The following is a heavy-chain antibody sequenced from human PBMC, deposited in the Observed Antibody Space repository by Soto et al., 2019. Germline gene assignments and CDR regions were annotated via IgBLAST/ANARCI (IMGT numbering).Heavy chain of an antibody. CDR1: GGSFGGGDFY. CDR2: IYHSGST. D-gene: IGHD1-7*01. J-gene: IGHJ4*02. CDR3: ARAKDWNYDFDY. Sequence: QVQLQESGPGLVKPSQTLSLTCSVSGGSFGGGDFYWSWIRQPPGKGLEWIGYIYHSGSTYYNPSLEGRVNISIDTSNSQFFLELPSVTAADTAVYYCARAKDWNYDFDYWGQGTLVSVSS. V-gene: IGHV4-30-4*01.